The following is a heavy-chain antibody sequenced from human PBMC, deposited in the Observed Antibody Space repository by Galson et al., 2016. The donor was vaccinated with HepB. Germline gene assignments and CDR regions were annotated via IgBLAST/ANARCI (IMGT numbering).Heavy chain of an antibody. Sequence: SLRLSCAASGFTFGSYAMSWVRQAPGKGLEWVSDISANSGSAYSADSVQGRFTISRDNSENTLFLQMTSLTAEDTAVYYCARGRQWGLFDYWGQGTLVSVSS. CDR3: ARGRQWGLFDY. D-gene: IGHD6-19*01. CDR1: GFTFGSYA. J-gene: IGHJ4*02. CDR2: ISANSGSA. V-gene: IGHV3-23*01.